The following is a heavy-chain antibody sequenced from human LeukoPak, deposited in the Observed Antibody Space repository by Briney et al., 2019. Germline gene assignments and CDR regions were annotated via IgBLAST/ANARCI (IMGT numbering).Heavy chain of an antibody. Sequence: GRSLRLSCAASGFTFSSYGMHWVRQAPGKGLEWVAVISYDGSNKYYADSVKGRFTISRDNSKNTLYLQMNSLRAEDTAVYYCAIEPADYHLPDDYWGQGTLVTVSS. D-gene: IGHD1-14*01. V-gene: IGHV3-30*03. J-gene: IGHJ4*02. CDR3: AIEPADYHLPDDY. CDR2: ISYDGSNK. CDR1: GFTFSSYG.